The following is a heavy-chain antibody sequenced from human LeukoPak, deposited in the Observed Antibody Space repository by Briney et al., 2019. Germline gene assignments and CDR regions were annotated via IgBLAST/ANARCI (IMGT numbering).Heavy chain of an antibody. D-gene: IGHD1-26*01. CDR1: GGTFSSYA. CDR2: IIPIFGTA. CDR3: AKDLQSGSYSFPYL. V-gene: IGHV1-69*06. Sequence: SVKVSCKASGGTFSSYAISWVRQAPGQGLEWMGGIIPIFGTANYAQKFQGRVTITADKSTSTAYMELSSLRAEDTAVYYCAKDLQSGSYSFPYLWGQGTLVTVSS. J-gene: IGHJ4*02.